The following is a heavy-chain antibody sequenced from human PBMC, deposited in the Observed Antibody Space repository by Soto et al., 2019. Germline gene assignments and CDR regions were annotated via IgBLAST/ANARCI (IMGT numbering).Heavy chain of an antibody. D-gene: IGHD6-13*01. V-gene: IGHV4-34*01. CDR1: VGSFTGYY. J-gene: IGHJ3*02. Sequence: QVQLQQWGAGLLKPSETLSLTCAIYVGSFTGYYWSWIRQPPGKGLEWSGETNHSGSTNSNPSLKSRVTISVDKSMKQFSLKLSSVTAGDTAVYYCASQRGIAEAGYYAFDIWGQGTMVTV. CDR2: TNHSGST. CDR3: ASQRGIAEAGYYAFDI.